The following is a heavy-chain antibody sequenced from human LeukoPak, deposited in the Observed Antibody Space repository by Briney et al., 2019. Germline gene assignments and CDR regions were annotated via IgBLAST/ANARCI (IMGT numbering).Heavy chain of an antibody. CDR1: GGSISSSSYY. J-gene: IGHJ4*02. V-gene: IGHV4-39*07. CDR2: IYYSGST. CDR3: ARDRVGCTNGVCNDY. D-gene: IGHD2-8*01. Sequence: PSETLSLTCTVSGGSISSSSYYWGWIRQPPGKGLEWIGSIYYSGSTNYNPSLKSRVTISVDTSKNQFSLKLSSVTAADTAVYYCARDRVGCTNGVCNDYWGQGTLVTVSS.